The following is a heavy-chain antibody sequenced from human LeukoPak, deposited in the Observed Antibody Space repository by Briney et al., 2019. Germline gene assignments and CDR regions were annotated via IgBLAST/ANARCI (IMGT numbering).Heavy chain of an antibody. V-gene: IGHV1-8*01. CDR1: GYTFTSYD. J-gene: IGHJ6*02. Sequence: GASVKVSFKASGYTFTSYDINWVRQATGQGLERMGWMNPNSGNTGYAQKFQGRVTMTRNTSISTAYMELSSLRSEDTAVYYCARGRRGYSYGKYYYGMDVWGQGTTVTVSS. CDR3: ARGRRGYSYGKYYYGMDV. D-gene: IGHD5-18*01. CDR2: MNPNSGNT.